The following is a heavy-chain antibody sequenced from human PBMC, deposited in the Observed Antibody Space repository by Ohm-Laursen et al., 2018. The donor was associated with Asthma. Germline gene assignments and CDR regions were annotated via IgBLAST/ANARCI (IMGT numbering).Heavy chain of an antibody. Sequence: SLRLSCSASGFTFSSYGMHWVRQAPGKGLEWVAVIWYDGSNKYYADSVKGRFTISRDNSKNTLYLQMNSLRAEDTAVYYCASDMYYYDSSDYSDYWGQGTLVTVSS. CDR2: IWYDGSNK. D-gene: IGHD3-22*01. J-gene: IGHJ4*02. CDR3: ASDMYYYDSSDYSDY. CDR1: GFTFSSYG. V-gene: IGHV3-33*01.